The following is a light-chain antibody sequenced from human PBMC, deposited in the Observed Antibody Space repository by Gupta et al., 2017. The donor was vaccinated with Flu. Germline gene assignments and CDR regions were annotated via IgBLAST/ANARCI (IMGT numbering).Light chain of an antibody. CDR3: QQYESSPPIT. CDR2: GAS. V-gene: IGKV3-20*01. CDR1: QNVRSIY. Sequence: EIVLTQSPDTLSLSPGDTATLSCRASQNVRSIYLAWYQQKPGQAPRLLIHGASTRATGVPDRFSGSGSGTAFTLTINSVEAEDFAVYFCQQYESSPPITFGQGTRLDIK. J-gene: IGKJ5*01.